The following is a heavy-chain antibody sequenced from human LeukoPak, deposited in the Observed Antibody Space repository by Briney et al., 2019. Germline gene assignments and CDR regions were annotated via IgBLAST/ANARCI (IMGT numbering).Heavy chain of an antibody. CDR2: INPSGGST. CDR1: GYTFTSYY. J-gene: IGHJ4*02. D-gene: IGHD3-22*01. Sequence: ASVKVSCKASGYTFTSYYMHWVRQAPGQGLEWMGIINPSGGSTSYAQKFQGRVTMTRDTSTSTVYMELSSLRSEDTAVYYCARDWASGYYYFRFDYWGQGTLVTVSS. CDR3: ARDWASGYYYFRFDY. V-gene: IGHV1-46*01.